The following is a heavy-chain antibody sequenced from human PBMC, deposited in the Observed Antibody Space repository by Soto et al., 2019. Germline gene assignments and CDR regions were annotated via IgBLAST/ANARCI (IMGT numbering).Heavy chain of an antibody. Sequence: SLRLSCAASGFTSSSYAMSWVRQAPGKGLEWVSVISGSGGSTYYADSVKGRFTISRDISKNTLYLQMNSLRAEDTAVYYCAKAHYDSSGYPYDYGGQGTLVTVSS. J-gene: IGHJ4*02. CDR3: AKAHYDSSGYPYDY. CDR2: ISGSGGST. V-gene: IGHV3-23*01. D-gene: IGHD3-22*01. CDR1: GFTSSSYA.